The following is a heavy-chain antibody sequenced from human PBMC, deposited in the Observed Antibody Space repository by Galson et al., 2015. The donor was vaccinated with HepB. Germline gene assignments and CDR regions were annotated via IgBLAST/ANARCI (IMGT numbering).Heavy chain of an antibody. CDR1: GFTFSSYG. CDR2: LSYDGSNK. J-gene: IGHJ4*02. CDR3: AKRVGYNDIIDY. Sequence: SLRLSCAASGFTFSSYGMNWVRQAPGKGLEWVAVLSYDGSNKYYADSVKGRFTISRDNSNNTLYLQMNSLRAEDTAVYYCAKRVGYNDIIDYWGQGTLVTVSS. V-gene: IGHV3-30*18. D-gene: IGHD5-24*01.